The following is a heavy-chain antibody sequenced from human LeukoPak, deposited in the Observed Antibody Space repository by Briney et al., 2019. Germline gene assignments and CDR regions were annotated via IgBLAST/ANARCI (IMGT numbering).Heavy chain of an antibody. V-gene: IGHV4-59*08. J-gene: IGHJ6*02. CDR1: SGPISGHY. CDR3: ARRSIAMAGVYGMDV. CDR2: IYSTGST. D-gene: IGHD6-19*01. Sequence: SETLSLICTVSSGPISGHYWSWIRQPPGKGLEWIGYIYSTGSTNYNPSLKSRLTISLDTSKNQFSLKLNSVTAADTAVYYCARRSIAMAGVYGMDVWGQGTTVSVSS.